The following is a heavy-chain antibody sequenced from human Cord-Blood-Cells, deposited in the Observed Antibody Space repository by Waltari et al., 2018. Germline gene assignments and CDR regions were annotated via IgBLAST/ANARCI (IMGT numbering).Heavy chain of an antibody. CDR2: IYPGDSDT. CDR1: GNSFTSYW. Sequence: EVLLVQSGAEVKKPWESLKISCKGSGNSFTSYWNGWVRQMPGKGLEWMGIIYPGDSDTRYSPSFQGQVTISADKSISTAYLQWSSLKASDTAMYYCARWGSGYDNWFDPWGQGTLVTVSS. CDR3: ARWGSGYDNWFDP. D-gene: IGHD5-12*01. J-gene: IGHJ5*02. V-gene: IGHV5-51*03.